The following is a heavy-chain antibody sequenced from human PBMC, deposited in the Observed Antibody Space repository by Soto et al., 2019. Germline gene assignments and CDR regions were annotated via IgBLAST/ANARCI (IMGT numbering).Heavy chain of an antibody. CDR1: RFTFSSYF. J-gene: IGHJ4*02. Sequence: QVQLVESGGGVVHPGRSLRLSCAASRFTFSSYFIHWVRQVPGKGLEWVALISYDGTRKYYADSVKGRFNISRDNSNNTLYLQMNSLRTEDTAVYYCARGARDCGGDCLDYWGQGTLVTLSS. CDR3: ARGARDCGGDCLDY. D-gene: IGHD2-21*02. CDR2: ISYDGTRK. V-gene: IGHV3-30-3*01.